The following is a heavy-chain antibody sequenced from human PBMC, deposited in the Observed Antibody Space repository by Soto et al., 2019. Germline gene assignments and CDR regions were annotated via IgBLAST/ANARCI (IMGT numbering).Heavy chain of an antibody. CDR2: IIPLTETP. CDR3: AIATRNSWTCDF. Sequence: QVQVVHSGAEVKKPGSSVKVSCKASGGTFSNYAISWVRQAPGHGLEWVGGIIPLTETPVYAQTVQGRLTITADEITSAAYMELSSLRSDDTAVYYCAIATRNSWTCDFWGQGTLVTVSS. CDR1: GGTFSNYA. V-gene: IGHV1-69*01. J-gene: IGHJ4*02. D-gene: IGHD6-13*01.